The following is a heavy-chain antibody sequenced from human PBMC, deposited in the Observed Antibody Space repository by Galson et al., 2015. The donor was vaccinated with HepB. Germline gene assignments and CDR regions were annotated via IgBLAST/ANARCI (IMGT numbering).Heavy chain of an antibody. CDR3: ARDCSGFCAYYYAMDV. D-gene: IGHD2-15*01. Sequence: LRLSCAASGFTFTKHWMTWVRQAPGKGLERVANIKQDGSEKYYVDSVKGRFTISRDNAKNSLYLQTNSLRAEDTAVYYCARDCSGFCAYYYAMDVWGQGTTVTVSS. V-gene: IGHV3-7*03. J-gene: IGHJ6*02. CDR1: GFTFTKHW. CDR2: IKQDGSEK.